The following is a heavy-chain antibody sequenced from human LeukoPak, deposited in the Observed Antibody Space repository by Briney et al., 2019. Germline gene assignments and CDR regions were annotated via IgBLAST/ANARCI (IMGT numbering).Heavy chain of an antibody. CDR1: GGSISSGGYS. CDR2: IYYSGST. V-gene: IGHV4-31*03. CDR3: ADGYGMDV. J-gene: IGHJ6*02. Sequence: PSETLSLTCTVSGGSISSGGYSWSWIRQHPEKGLEWIGYIYYSGSTYYNPSLKSRVTISVDTSKNQFSLKLSSVTAADTAVYYCADGYGMDVWGQGTTVTVSS.